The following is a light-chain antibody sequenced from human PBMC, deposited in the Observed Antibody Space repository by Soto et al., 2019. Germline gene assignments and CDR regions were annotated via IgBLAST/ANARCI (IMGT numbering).Light chain of an antibody. Sequence: QSVLSQPASVSGSPGQSITISCTATSNDVGYYNYVSWYQQHPGQAPKLMISEVTTRPSGVSDRFSGSKSGNTASLTISRLQAEDEAHYYCSSYTTAYTQVFGGGTTLTVL. CDR2: EVT. V-gene: IGLV2-14*01. CDR1: SNDVGYYNY. CDR3: SSYTTAYTQV. J-gene: IGLJ3*02.